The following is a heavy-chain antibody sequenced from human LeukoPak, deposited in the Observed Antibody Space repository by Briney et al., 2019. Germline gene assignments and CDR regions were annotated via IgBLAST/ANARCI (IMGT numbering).Heavy chain of an antibody. J-gene: IGHJ3*01. CDR3: AKCRLSYGDDAFHV. CDR1: GFSFSNYA. CDR2: VAGGGGKK. V-gene: IGHV3-23*01. D-gene: IGHD4-17*01. Sequence: PGGSLRLFCAASGFSFSNYAMSWVRQAPGKGLEWVSYVAGGGGKKFHADSVKGRFTISRDNSRNTMFLQMNSLRVEDTAVYYCAKCRLSYGDDAFHVWGQGAMVLVSS.